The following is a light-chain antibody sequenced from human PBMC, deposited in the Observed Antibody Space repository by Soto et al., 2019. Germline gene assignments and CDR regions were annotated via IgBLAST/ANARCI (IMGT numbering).Light chain of an antibody. J-gene: IGKJ4*01. V-gene: IGKV3-20*01. Sequence: EIVLTQSPGTLSLSPGERATLSCRASQSFSNNYLAWYQQKPGQAPRPLIYGASNRATGIPDRFSGSGSGTDFTLTISRLEPEDFAVYYCQQYGTSGTFGKGTKVDI. CDR3: QQYGTSGT. CDR1: QSFSNNY. CDR2: GAS.